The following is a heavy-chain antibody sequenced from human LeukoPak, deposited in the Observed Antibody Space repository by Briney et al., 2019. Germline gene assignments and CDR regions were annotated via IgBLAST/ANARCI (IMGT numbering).Heavy chain of an antibody. Sequence: SETLSLTCAVYGGSFSGYYWRWIRQPPGKGLEWIGEINHSGSTNYNPSLKSRVTISVDTSKNQFSLKLSSVTAADTAVYYCARGAVYYDFWSGYYYWFDPWGQGTLVTVSS. CDR2: INHSGST. CDR3: ARGAVYYDFWSGYYYWFDP. V-gene: IGHV4-34*01. J-gene: IGHJ5*02. D-gene: IGHD3-3*01. CDR1: GGSFSGYY.